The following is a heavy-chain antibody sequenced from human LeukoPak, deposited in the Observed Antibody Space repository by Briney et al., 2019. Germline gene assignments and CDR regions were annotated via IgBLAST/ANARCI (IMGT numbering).Heavy chain of an antibody. CDR2: ISLRGRT. J-gene: IGHJ5*02. V-gene: IGHV4-4*02. D-gene: IGHD1-26*01. CDR1: GGSITTTNF. CDR3: SRESGPYCPFGH. Sequence: SETLSLTCGVSGGSITTTNFWSWVRQPPGGGLEWIGEISLRGRTQYNPSLKSRVNISIDESKSHLYLSLASVPAADTAVYYCSRESGPYCPFGHWGQGTLVAVTS.